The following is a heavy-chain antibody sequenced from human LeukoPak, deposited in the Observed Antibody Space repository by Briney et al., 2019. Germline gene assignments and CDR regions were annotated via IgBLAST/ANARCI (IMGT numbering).Heavy chain of an antibody. Sequence: GGSLRLSCTASGFIFGDYAMSWVRQAPGKGLEWVGFIRSKAYGGTTEYAASVKGRFNISRDDSKSIDFLQMNSLKTEDTAVYYCTRYGGNSFNCWGQGTLVTVSS. CDR2: IRSKAYGGTT. J-gene: IGHJ4*02. CDR3: TRYGGNSFNC. CDR1: GFIFGDYA. D-gene: IGHD4-23*01. V-gene: IGHV3-49*04.